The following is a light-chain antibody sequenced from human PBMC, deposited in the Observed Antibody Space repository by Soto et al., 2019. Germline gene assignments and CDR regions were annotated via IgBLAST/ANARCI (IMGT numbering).Light chain of an antibody. V-gene: IGLV1-40*01. CDR3: QSYDDSLSVHYV. Sequence: QYALTQPPSVSGAPGQRVTISCTGSSSKICSIYDVQWYQQLPGTASKLLIHGNTDRPSGVPDLFSGSKSGSSASLAITGLQADDEADYYCQSYDDSLSVHYVFGTGTKVTVL. J-gene: IGLJ1*01. CDR1: SSKICSIYD. CDR2: GNT.